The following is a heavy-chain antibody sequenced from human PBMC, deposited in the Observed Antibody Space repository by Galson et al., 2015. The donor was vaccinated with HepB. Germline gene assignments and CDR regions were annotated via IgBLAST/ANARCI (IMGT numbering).Heavy chain of an antibody. V-gene: IGHV3-7*03. D-gene: IGHD3-22*01. J-gene: IGHJ4*02. CDR3: ARTVVVITPDFDY. CDR1: GFTFSSYW. CDR2: IKQDGSEK. Sequence: SLRLSCAASGFTFSSYWMSWVRQAPGKELEWVANIKQDGSEKYYVDSVKGRFTISRDNAKNSLYLQMNSLRAEDTAVYYCARTVVVITPDFDYWGQGTLVTVSS.